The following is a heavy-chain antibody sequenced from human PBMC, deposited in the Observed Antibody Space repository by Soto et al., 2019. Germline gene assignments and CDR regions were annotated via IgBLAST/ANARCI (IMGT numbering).Heavy chain of an antibody. V-gene: IGHV3-7*03. J-gene: IGHJ4*02. CDR2: IKPDGRDK. CDR1: GFTFSDYW. CDR3: ARGRGAYYENSDFFDY. D-gene: IGHD3-22*01. Sequence: EVLLAESGGALVQPGGSLRLSCAAHGFTFSDYWMTWVRQAPGKGLEWVANIKPDGRDKYYVASVAGRFIISRDNVKNSLDLQMYSLRADEDTAVYYCARGRGAYYENSDFFDYWGQGALVTVSS.